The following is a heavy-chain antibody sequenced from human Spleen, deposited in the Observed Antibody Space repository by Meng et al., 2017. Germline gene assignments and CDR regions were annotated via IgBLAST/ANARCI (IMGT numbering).Heavy chain of an antibody. J-gene: IGHJ5*02. CDR1: GYTFTGYY. D-gene: IGHD3-22*01. CDR2: INPNSGGT. CDR3: ARGYESSANWFDP. Sequence: ASVKVSCKASGYTFTGYYMHWVRQAPGQGLEWMGWINPNSGGTKYAQKFQGRVTMTRDTSTAYMELSRLGSDDTAMYYCARGYESSANWFDPWGQGTLVTVSS. V-gene: IGHV1-2*02.